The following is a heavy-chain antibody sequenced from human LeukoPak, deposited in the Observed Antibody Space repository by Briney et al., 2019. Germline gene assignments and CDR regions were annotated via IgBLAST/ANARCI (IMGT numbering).Heavy chain of an antibody. Sequence: GGSLRLSCAASGFTVSSNYMSWVRQAPGKGLEWVSVIYSGGSTYYADSVKGRFTISRDNSKNTLYLQMNSLRAEDTAVYYCTRVAVAGTPSFDYWGQGTLVTVSS. CDR2: IYSGGST. CDR3: TRVAVAGTPSFDY. D-gene: IGHD6-19*01. CDR1: GFTVSSNY. J-gene: IGHJ4*02. V-gene: IGHV3-66*01.